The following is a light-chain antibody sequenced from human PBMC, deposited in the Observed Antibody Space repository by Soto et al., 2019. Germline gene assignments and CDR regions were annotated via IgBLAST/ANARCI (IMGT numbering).Light chain of an antibody. CDR1: QSLNIH. Sequence: DIVVTQSPLSLSVAPGEPASMSFRSSQSLNIHLDWYLQKPGQSPQLLIYLGSNRASGVPDRFSGSGSGTDFTLKISRVEAEDVGVYYCMQALQTPTFGQGTRLEI. J-gene: IGKJ5*01. CDR3: MQALQTPT. CDR2: LGS. V-gene: IGKV2-28*01.